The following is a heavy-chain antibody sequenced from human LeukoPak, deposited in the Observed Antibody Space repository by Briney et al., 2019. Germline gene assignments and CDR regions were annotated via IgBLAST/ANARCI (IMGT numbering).Heavy chain of an antibody. V-gene: IGHV1-46*01. J-gene: IGHJ4*02. CDR3: AREGAMGDTAMVTLGY. Sequence: ASVKVSCKASGYTFTSYYMHWVRQAPGQGLEWMGIINPSGGSTSYAQKFQGRVTMTRDMSTRSVYMELSSQTAEDTAVYYCAREGAMGDTAMVTLGYWGQGTMVTVSS. CDR2: INPSGGST. CDR1: GYTFTSYY. D-gene: IGHD5-18*01.